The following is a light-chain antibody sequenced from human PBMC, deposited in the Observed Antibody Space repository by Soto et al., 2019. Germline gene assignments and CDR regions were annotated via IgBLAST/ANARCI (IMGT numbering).Light chain of an antibody. CDR3: QQYNSYSWT. Sequence: DIQMTQSPSTLSASVGDRVTINCRASQSISSWLAWYQQKPGKAPKLLIYDASSLESGVPSRFSGSGSGTELTLTISSLQPDDFATYYCQQYNSYSWTFGQGTKV. J-gene: IGKJ1*01. CDR1: QSISSW. V-gene: IGKV1-5*01. CDR2: DAS.